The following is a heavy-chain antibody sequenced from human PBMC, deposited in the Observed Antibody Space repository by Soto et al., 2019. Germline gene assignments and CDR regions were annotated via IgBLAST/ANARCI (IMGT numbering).Heavy chain of an antibody. Sequence: QVQLVESGGGVVQPGGSLRLSCAASGFTFRNYAMHWVRQAPGKGLECLAVIAYDGSNAFYRDSVKGRFTISRDNSKNPLNLPMKSLRSEDTGVYYCARGDREDILVVVGARPGEYGIDIWGQGTTVTVSS. CDR3: ARGDREDILVVVGARPGEYGIDI. CDR2: IAYDGSNA. CDR1: GFTFRNYA. V-gene: IGHV3-30-3*01. D-gene: IGHD2-15*01. J-gene: IGHJ6*02.